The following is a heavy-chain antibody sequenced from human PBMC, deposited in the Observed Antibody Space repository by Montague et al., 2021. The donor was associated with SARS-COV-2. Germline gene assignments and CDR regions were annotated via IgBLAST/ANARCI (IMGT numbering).Heavy chain of an antibody. Sequence: SETLSLTCTVSGGSIRSTTLYWGWIRQSPGKGLEWMGYIYEGDTTYYNPSLRSRVAISLDTPNNQFSLKITSLIVADTAIYYCVTPGKTAVAGQFDYWGPGILVTVSS. J-gene: IGHJ4*02. CDR1: GGSIRSTTLY. V-gene: IGHV4-39*07. CDR2: IYEGDTT. D-gene: IGHD6-19*01. CDR3: VTPGKTAVAGQFDY.